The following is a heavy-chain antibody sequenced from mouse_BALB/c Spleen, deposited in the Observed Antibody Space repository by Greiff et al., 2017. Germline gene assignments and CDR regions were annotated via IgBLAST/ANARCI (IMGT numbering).Heavy chain of an antibody. D-gene: IGHD1-1*01. Sequence: VQLQQSGAELVRSGASVKLSCTASGFNIKDYYMHWVKQRPEQGLEWIGWIVPENGDTEYAPKFQGKATMTADTSSNTAYLQLSSLTSEDTAVYYGNAGYDSGYHYYAMDYWGQGTSVTVSS. V-gene: IGHV14-4*02. CDR1: GFNIKDYY. J-gene: IGHJ4*01. CDR3: NAGYDSGYHYYAMDY. CDR2: IVPENGDT.